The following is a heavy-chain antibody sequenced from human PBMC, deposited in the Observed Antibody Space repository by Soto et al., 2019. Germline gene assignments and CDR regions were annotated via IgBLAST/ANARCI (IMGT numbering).Heavy chain of an antibody. J-gene: IGHJ4*02. CDR1: GASVRSGVYS. V-gene: IGHV4-61*08. D-gene: IGHD3-22*01. CDR3: ARMNYYDTSGYPFDY. CDR2: IYYSGST. Sequence: SETLSLTCTVSGASVRSGVYSWTWIRQLPGKGLEWIGYIYYSGSTNYNPSLKSRVTMSADTSKNQFSLKLNSVTAADTAVYYCARMNYYDTSGYPFDYWGQAILVTVSS.